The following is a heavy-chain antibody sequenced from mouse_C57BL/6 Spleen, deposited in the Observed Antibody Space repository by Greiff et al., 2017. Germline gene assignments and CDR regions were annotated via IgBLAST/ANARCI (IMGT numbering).Heavy chain of an antibody. CDR2: IHPNSGST. CDR1: GYTFTSYW. V-gene: IGHV1-64*01. D-gene: IGHD1-1*01. Sequence: VQLQQSGAELVKPGASVKLSCKASGYTFTSYWMHWVKQRPGQGLEWIGMIHPNSGSTNYNEKFKSKATLTVDKSSSTAYMQLSSLTSEDSAVXYCAREENYYGSSYGYFDVWGTGTTVTVSS. CDR3: AREENYYGSSYGYFDV. J-gene: IGHJ1*03.